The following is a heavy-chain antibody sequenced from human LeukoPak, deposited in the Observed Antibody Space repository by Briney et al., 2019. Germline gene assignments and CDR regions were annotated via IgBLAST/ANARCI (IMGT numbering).Heavy chain of an antibody. CDR1: GGSISKDDYF. D-gene: IGHD2-15*01. V-gene: IGHV4-31*03. CDR3: ARDRGGEIFDH. Sequence: SQTLSLTCTVSGGSISKDDYFWSSIRQHPGKGLEWIGYIYNSGSAYYNPSLKSRGTISVDTSKNQLSLKLSSVTAADTAVYYCARDRGGEIFDHWGQGTLVTVSS. J-gene: IGHJ4*02. CDR2: IYNSGSA.